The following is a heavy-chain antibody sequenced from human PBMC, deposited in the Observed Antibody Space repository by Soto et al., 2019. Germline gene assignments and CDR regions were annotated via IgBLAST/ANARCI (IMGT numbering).Heavy chain of an antibody. CDR3: ATLGAGIAVA. V-gene: IGHV1-46*01. Sequence: QVQLVQSGAEVKWPGASVKVSCKASGYTFTDYYMHWVRQAPGQGLEWMGIINPSGGSTSYAERFQGRVTMTSDTSTRTFYVELSRLRSEDTAVYYCATLGAGIAVAWGQGTLVTVSS. D-gene: IGHD6-19*01. CDR1: GYTFTDYY. CDR2: INPSGGST. J-gene: IGHJ5*02.